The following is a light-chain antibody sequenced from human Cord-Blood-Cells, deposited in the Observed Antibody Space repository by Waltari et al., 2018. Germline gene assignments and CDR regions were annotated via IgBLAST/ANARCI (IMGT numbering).Light chain of an antibody. Sequence: QSALTQPASVSGSPGQSITISCTGTSSDVGGYNYVSWYQQHPGKAPKLIIEDSGNRSSVVFKRFSGSNSSNTASRTISGLQAEDGADYYCSAYTSSSTLVVFGGGTKLTVL. V-gene: IGLV2-14*01. CDR1: SSDVGGYNY. CDR2: DSG. J-gene: IGLJ2*01. CDR3: SAYTSSSTLVV.